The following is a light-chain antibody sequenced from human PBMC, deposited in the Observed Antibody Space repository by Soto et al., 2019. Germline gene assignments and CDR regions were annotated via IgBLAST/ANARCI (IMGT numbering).Light chain of an antibody. J-gene: IGKJ2*02. CDR1: KSISSW. CDR2: DPS. Sequence: DIQMTQSPSTLSASVGDRVTITCRASKSISSWLAWYQQKPGKAPKLLIYDPSSLESGAPPRFSGSRSGTEFTLTISSLQPDDFATYYCQQYNSYPCTFGQGTKLEIK. CDR3: QQYNSYPCT. V-gene: IGKV1-5*01.